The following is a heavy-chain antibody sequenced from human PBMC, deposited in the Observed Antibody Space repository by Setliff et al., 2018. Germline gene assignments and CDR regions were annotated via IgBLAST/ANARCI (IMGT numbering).Heavy chain of an antibody. Sequence: SETLSLTCSVSGYSIITGYFWGWIRQHPGKGLEWIGYIYYSGSTSYYNPSLKSRVTISVDTSKNQFSLKLSSVTAADTAVYYCARGGTFRYFGYWGQGTPVTVSS. CDR3: ARGGTFRYFGY. CDR2: IYYSGST. J-gene: IGHJ4*02. V-gene: IGHV4-31*03. D-gene: IGHD2-21*01. CDR1: GYSIITGYF.